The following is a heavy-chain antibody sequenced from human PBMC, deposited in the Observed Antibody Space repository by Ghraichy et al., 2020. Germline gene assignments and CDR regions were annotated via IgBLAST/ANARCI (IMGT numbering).Heavy chain of an antibody. Sequence: GGSLRLSCAASGFTFSSYWMHWVRQAPGKGLVWVSRINSDGSSTSYADSVKGRFTISSDNAKNTLYLQMNSLRAEDTAVYYCARGPPPHDRGVILYYYYYCGMDVWGQGNTVTVSS. CDR3: ARGPPPHDRGVILYYYYYCGMDV. CDR2: INSDGSST. J-gene: IGHJ6*02. CDR1: GFTFSSYW. D-gene: IGHD3-10*01. V-gene: IGHV3-74*01.